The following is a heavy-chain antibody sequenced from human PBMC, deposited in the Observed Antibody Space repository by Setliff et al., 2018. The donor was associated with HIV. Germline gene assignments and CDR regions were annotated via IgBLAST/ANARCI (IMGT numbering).Heavy chain of an antibody. CDR3: TASIDWGGGHIPT. CDR1: GFTFFNNVW. J-gene: IGHJ5*02. CDR2: IKSQPDGGTS. Sequence: GVSLRLSCAASGFTFFNNVWMHWVRQALGKGLEWIGYIKSQPDGGTSDYAAPVKGRFTISRDDSQSTLYLQMNSLKTEDTGIYYCTASIDWGGGHIPTWGQGAPVTVSS. V-gene: IGHV3-15*01. D-gene: IGHD3-16*01.